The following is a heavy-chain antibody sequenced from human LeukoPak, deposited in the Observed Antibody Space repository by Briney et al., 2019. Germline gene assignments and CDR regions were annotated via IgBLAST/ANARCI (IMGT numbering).Heavy chain of an antibody. CDR2: ISGSGGNT. Sequence: GGSLRLSCAASGLTFSTYAMSWVRQAPGKGLEWVSAISGSGGNTFFTDSVKGRFTIFRDNSKNTVYLQMNSLRAEDTAVYYCAKGNYYGSGSYGYFDYWGQGTLVTVSS. CDR3: AKGNYYGSGSYGYFDY. V-gene: IGHV3-23*01. J-gene: IGHJ4*02. CDR1: GLTFSTYA. D-gene: IGHD3-10*01.